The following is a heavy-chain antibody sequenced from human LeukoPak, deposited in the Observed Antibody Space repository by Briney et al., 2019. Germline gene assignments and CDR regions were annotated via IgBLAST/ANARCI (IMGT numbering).Heavy chain of an antibody. CDR1: GGSISSSSYY. CDR3: ARHAVEAASRWFDP. J-gene: IGHJ5*02. CDR2: TYYSGST. V-gene: IGHV4-39*01. D-gene: IGHD1-1*01. Sequence: SETLSLTCTVSGGSISSSSYYWGWIRQPPGKGLEWIGNTYYSGSTYYNSSLKSRVTISVDTSKKQFSLKLSSVTAADTAVYYCARHAVEAASRWFDPWGQGTLVTVSS.